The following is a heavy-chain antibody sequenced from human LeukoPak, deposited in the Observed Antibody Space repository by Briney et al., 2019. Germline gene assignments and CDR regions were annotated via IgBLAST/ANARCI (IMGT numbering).Heavy chain of an antibody. V-gene: IGHV4-38-2*02. CDR2: IHHSGRT. CDR3: ARDPDYDVLAAFDI. CDR1: GYSISSDYY. J-gene: IGHJ3*02. Sequence: SETLSLTCTVSGYSISSDYYWGWIRQPPGKGLEWIGSIHHSGRTYYNPSLKSRVTISVDTSKNQFSLKLSSVTAADTAVYYCARDPDYDVLAAFDIWGQGTLVTVSS. D-gene: IGHD3-9*01.